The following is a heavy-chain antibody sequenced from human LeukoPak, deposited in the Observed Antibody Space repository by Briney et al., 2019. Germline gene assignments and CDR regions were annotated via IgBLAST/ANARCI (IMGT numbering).Heavy chain of an antibody. CDR2: IYNIGST. CDR3: ARVGTSIAALGRFDP. Sequence: SETLSLTCTVSGGSVSSYYWSWIRQPPGKGLEWIGYIYNIGSTNYNPSLKSRATISVDTSKNQFSLKLSSVTAADTAVYYCARVGTSIAALGRFDPWGQGTLVTVSS. V-gene: IGHV4-59*02. CDR1: GGSVSSYY. J-gene: IGHJ5*02. D-gene: IGHD6-6*01.